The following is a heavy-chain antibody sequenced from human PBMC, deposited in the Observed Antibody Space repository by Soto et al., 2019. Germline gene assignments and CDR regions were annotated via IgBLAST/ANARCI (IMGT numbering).Heavy chain of an antibody. Sequence: GGSLRLSCAASGFTFSSYAMSWVRQAPGKGLEWVSAISGSGGSTYYADSVKGRFTISRDNSKNTLYLQMSSLRAEDTAVYYCAKDSLDSSSWYRLFDYWGQGTLVTVSS. V-gene: IGHV3-23*01. CDR3: AKDSLDSSSWYRLFDY. J-gene: IGHJ4*02. CDR2: ISGSGGST. D-gene: IGHD6-13*01. CDR1: GFTFSSYA.